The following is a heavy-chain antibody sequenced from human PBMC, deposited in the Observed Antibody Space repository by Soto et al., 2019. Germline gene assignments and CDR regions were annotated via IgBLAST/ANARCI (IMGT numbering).Heavy chain of an antibody. D-gene: IGHD2-15*01. V-gene: IGHV1-24*01. CDR2: FDPEDGET. Sequence: ASVKVSCKVSGYTLTELSMHWVRQAPGKGLEWMGGFDPEDGETIYAQKFQGRVTMTEDTSTDTAYMELSSLRSEDTAVYYCATVSGYCSGGSCYRTNWFDPWGQGTLVTVSS. CDR1: GYTLTELS. J-gene: IGHJ5*02. CDR3: ATVSGYCSGGSCYRTNWFDP.